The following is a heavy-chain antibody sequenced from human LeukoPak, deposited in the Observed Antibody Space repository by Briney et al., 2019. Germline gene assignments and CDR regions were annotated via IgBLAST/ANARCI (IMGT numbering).Heavy chain of an antibody. CDR2: IYYSGNT. J-gene: IGHJ4*02. Sequence: TLSLTCTVSGGSINSGAYYWSWIRQHPGKGLEWIGYIYYSGNTYYNPSLESRLTISLDTSKNQFSLRLSSVTAADTAVYYCAGDSRLGVPDYWGQGTLVTVSS. CDR3: AGDSRLGVPDY. CDR1: GGSINSGAYY. V-gene: IGHV4-31*03. D-gene: IGHD3-16*01.